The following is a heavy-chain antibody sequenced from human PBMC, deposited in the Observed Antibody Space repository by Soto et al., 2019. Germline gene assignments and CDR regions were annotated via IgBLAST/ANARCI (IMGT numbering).Heavy chain of an antibody. D-gene: IGHD6-13*01. CDR3: AASASVASAGYFKF. CDR2: IAPLFITT. Sequence: QVQLVQSGAEVKEPGSSVKVSCKATGDLFNNYAFNWVRQAPGQGLEWMGRIAPLFITTNYAQKFQGRVTIGADELTTIVYLEVSNLESEDTAMYYCAASASVASAGYFKFGGQGTLVTVSP. V-gene: IGHV1-69*01. J-gene: IGHJ4*02. CDR1: GDLFNNYA.